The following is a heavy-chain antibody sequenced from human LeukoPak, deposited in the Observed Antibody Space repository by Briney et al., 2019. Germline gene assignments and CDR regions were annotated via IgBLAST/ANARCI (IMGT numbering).Heavy chain of an antibody. CDR2: INHSGST. CDR1: GRSFRDYY. D-gene: IGHD3-22*01. V-gene: IGHV4-34*01. Sequence: SETLSLTCAVSGRSFRDYYWSWIRQPPGKGLEWIGEINHSGSTNYNPSLKSRVTISLDTSKNQFSLKLTSVTAADTAVYYCAKAPYLSSGSWGQGILVAVSS. CDR3: AKAPYLSSGS. J-gene: IGHJ3*01.